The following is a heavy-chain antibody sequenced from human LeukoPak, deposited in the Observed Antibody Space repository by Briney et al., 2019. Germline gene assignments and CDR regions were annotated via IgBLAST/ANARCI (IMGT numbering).Heavy chain of an antibody. CDR2: IIPIFGTA. V-gene: IGHV1-69*05. D-gene: IGHD4-17*01. CDR1: GGTFSSYA. CDR3: ARDKTTVTTFYYYGMDV. J-gene: IGHJ6*02. Sequence: SVKVSCKASGGTFSSYAISWVRQAPGQGLEWMGGIIPIFGTANYAQKFQGRVTITTDESTSTAYMELSSLRSEDTAVYYCARDKTTVTTFYYYGMDVWGQGTTVTVSS.